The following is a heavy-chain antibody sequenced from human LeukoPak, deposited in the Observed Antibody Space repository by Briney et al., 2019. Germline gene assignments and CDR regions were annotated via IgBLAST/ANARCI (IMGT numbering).Heavy chain of an antibody. J-gene: IGHJ3*02. CDR3: ARDLGSGWYGGAFDI. CDR1: GYTFTGYY. D-gene: IGHD6-19*01. V-gene: IGHV1-2*02. CDR2: INPNSGGT. Sequence: GASVKVSCKASGYTFTGYYMHWVRQAPGQGLEWMGWINPNSGGTNYAQKFQGRVTMTRDTSISTAYMELSRLRSDDTAVYYCARDLGSGWYGGAFDIWGQGTMVTVSS.